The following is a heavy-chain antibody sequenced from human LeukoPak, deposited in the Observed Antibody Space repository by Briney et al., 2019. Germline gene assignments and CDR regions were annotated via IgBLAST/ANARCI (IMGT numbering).Heavy chain of an antibody. CDR2: ISNDGSKK. CDR1: GFTFSSYG. D-gene: IGHD5-18*01. CDR3: GKDRYSYAFEYSDS. V-gene: IGHV3-30*18. Sequence: PGGSLRLSCAASGFTFSSYGMHWVRQAPGKGLDWVAVISNDGSKKYYADSVKGRFTISRDNSKNTLSLQVSSLRTEDTAVYYCGKDRYSYAFEYSDSWGQGTLVTVSS. J-gene: IGHJ4*02.